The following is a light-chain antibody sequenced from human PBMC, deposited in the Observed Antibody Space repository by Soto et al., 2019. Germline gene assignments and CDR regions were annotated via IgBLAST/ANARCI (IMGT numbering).Light chain of an antibody. V-gene: IGKV4-1*01. CDR1: QSVLDSSNNLNY. Sequence: DIVMTQSPDSLALSLGERATINCRSSQSVLDSSNNLNYLAWYQQKPGQPPKLLIYWASTRESGVPDRFSGGGSGTDFTLTISSLQAEDVAVYYCQQYYSILRTFGLGTKVEIK. J-gene: IGKJ1*01. CDR2: WAS. CDR3: QQYYSILRT.